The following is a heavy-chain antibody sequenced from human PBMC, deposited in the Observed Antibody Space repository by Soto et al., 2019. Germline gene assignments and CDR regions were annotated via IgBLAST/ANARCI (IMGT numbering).Heavy chain of an antibody. CDR2: INAVNGNT. V-gene: IGHV1-3*01. CDR1: GYTFISYA. CDR3: ARAQANDYYYYYLDV. J-gene: IGHJ6*03. Sequence: EASVKVSCKASGYTFISYAIHWVRQAPGQRLEWMGWINAVNGNTKYSQNLQGRVTITRDTSASTVCMELSSLRSEDTAVYYCARAQANDYYYYYLDVWGKGTTVTVSS.